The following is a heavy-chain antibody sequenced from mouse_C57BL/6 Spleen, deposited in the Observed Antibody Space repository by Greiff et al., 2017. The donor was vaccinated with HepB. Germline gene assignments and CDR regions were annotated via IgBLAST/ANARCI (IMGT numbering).Heavy chain of an antibody. CDR3: ARRNGNDAMDY. CDR2: IYPGSGST. V-gene: IGHV1-55*01. D-gene: IGHD2-1*01. J-gene: IGHJ4*01. CDR1: GYTFTSYW. Sequence: QVQLQQPGAELVKPGASVKMSCKASGYTFTSYWITWVKQRPGQGLEWIGDIYPGSGSTNYNEKFKSKATLTVDTSSSTAYMQLSSLTTEDSAVYYCARRNGNDAMDYWGQGTSVTVSS.